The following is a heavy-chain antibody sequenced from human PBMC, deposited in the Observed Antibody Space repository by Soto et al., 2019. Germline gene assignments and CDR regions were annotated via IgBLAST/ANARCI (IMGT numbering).Heavy chain of an antibody. V-gene: IGHV4-59*11. J-gene: IGHJ5*02. CDR3: ARVSIFGVVRGFDP. Sequence: PSETLSLTCTVSGGYISIHYWSWIRQPPGKGLEWIGYIYYSGSTNYNPALKSRVTISVDTSKNQFSLKLSSVTAADTAVYYCARVSIFGVVRGFDPWGQGTLVTVSS. CDR2: IYYSGST. D-gene: IGHD3-3*01. CDR1: GGYISIHY.